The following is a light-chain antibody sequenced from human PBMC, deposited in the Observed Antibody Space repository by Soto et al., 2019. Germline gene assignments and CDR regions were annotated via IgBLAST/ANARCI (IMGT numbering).Light chain of an antibody. Sequence: IQMTQSPSSLSASVGDRVTITCRASQGIIDYLAWYQQKPGKSPKLLIYGASTLHSGVPSRFSGSGAGTDFSLTISSLQPEDVATYYCQKSDSAPHAFGPGTKVEVK. CDR1: QGIIDY. V-gene: IGKV1-27*01. CDR3: QKSDSAPHA. CDR2: GAS. J-gene: IGKJ1*01.